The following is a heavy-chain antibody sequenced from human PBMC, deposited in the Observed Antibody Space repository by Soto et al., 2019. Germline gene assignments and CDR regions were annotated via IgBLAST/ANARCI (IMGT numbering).Heavy chain of an antibody. CDR1: GGSISSYY. CDR2: IYYSGST. V-gene: IGHV4-59*01. J-gene: IGHJ4*02. Sequence: SETLSLTCTVSGGSISSYYWSWIRQPPGKGLEWIGYIYYSGSTNYNPSLKSRVTISVDTSKNQFSLKLSSVTAADTAVYYCARTYYSSSWFGYYFDYWGQGTLVTVS. D-gene: IGHD6-13*01. CDR3: ARTYYSSSWFGYYFDY.